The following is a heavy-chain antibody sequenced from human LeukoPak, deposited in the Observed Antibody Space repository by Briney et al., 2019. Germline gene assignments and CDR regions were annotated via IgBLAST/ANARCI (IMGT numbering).Heavy chain of an antibody. J-gene: IGHJ6*03. Sequence: SVKVSCKASGGTFSSYAISWVRQAPGQGLEWMGGIIPIFGTANYAQKFQGRVTITADESTSTAYMELSSLRSEDTAVYYCARDEGGYYGSGSQYYYYYYMDVWGKGTTVTVSS. D-gene: IGHD3-10*01. CDR2: IIPIFGTA. CDR1: GGTFSSYA. V-gene: IGHV1-69*13. CDR3: ARDEGGYYGSGSQYYYYYYMDV.